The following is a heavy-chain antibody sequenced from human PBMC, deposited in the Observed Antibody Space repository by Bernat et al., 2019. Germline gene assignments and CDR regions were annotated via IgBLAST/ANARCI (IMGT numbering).Heavy chain of an antibody. CDR3: ARGRYCSSTSCYSTDY. CDR1: GGSFSGYY. CDR2: INHSGST. V-gene: IGHV4-34*01. Sequence: QVQLQQWGAGLLKPSETLSLTCAVYGGSFSGYYWSWIRQPPGKGLEWIGEINHSGSTNYNPSLKSRVTISVDTSKNQFSLQLSSVTAADTAVYYCARGRYCSSTSCYSTDYWGQGTLVTVSS. D-gene: IGHD2-2*01. J-gene: IGHJ4*02.